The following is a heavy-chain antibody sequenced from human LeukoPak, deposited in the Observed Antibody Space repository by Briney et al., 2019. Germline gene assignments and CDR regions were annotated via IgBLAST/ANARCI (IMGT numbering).Heavy chain of an antibody. D-gene: IGHD2-2*01. CDR1: GFTFSSYS. V-gene: IGHV3-21*01. Sequence: SGGSLRLSCAASGFTFSSYSMNWVRQAPGKGLEWVSSISSSSSYKYYADSLKGRFTISRDNAKNSLYLQMNSLRAEDTAVYYCARVVLGYQLPEIYYYYGMDVWGQGTTVTVSS. J-gene: IGHJ6*02. CDR3: ARVVLGYQLPEIYYYYGMDV. CDR2: ISSSSSYK.